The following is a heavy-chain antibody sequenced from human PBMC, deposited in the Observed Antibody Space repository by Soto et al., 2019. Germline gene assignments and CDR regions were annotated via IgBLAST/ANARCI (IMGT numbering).Heavy chain of an antibody. CDR2: ISYDGSNK. D-gene: IGHD3-22*01. CDR1: GFTFSSYA. Sequence: LRLSCAASGFTFSSYAMRWVRQAPGKGLEWVAVISYDGSNKYYADSVKGRFTISRDNSKNTLYLQMNSLRAEDTAVYYCARDFYYDSSGPFDYWGQGTLVTVSS. CDR3: ARDFYYDSSGPFDY. V-gene: IGHV3-30-3*01. J-gene: IGHJ4*02.